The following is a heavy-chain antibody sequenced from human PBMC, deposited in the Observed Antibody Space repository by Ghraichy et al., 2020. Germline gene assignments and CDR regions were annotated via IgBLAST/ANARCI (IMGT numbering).Heavy chain of an antibody. J-gene: IGHJ6*02. CDR2: IYYSGST. Sequence: SETLSLTCTVSGGSISSYYWSWIRQPPGKGLECIGYIYYSGSTNYNPSLKSRVTISVDTSKNQFSLKLSSVTAADTAVYYCAREGRYYYDSSGYPYYYYGMDVWGQGTTVTVSS. CDR3: AREGRYYYDSSGYPYYYYGMDV. CDR1: GGSISSYY. D-gene: IGHD3-22*01. V-gene: IGHV4-59*01.